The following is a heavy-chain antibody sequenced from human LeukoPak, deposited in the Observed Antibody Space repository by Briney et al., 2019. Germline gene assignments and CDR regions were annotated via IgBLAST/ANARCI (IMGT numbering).Heavy chain of an antibody. J-gene: IGHJ4*02. Sequence: QPGRSLRLSCAASGFTFSSYGMHWVRQAPGKGLAWVAVIWYDGSNKYYADSVKGRFTISRDNSKNTLCLQMDSLRAEDTAVYYCAVPLLAAANNWGQGTLVTVSS. D-gene: IGHD6-13*01. V-gene: IGHV3-33*01. CDR2: IWYDGSNK. CDR1: GFTFSSYG. CDR3: AVPLLAAANN.